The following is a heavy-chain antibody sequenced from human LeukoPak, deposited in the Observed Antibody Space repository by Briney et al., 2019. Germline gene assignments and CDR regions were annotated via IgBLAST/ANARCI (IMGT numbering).Heavy chain of an antibody. Sequence: GGSLRLSCAASGFTFGSYAMSWVRQAPGKGLEWVSVLSGTGGTTYYADSVKGRFTISRDNAKNSLYLQMNSLRAEDTAVYYCARGRGYDFWSGSDDFDYWGQGTLVTVSS. CDR3: ARGRGYDFWSGSDDFDY. CDR1: GFTFGSYA. V-gene: IGHV3-23*01. J-gene: IGHJ4*02. CDR2: LSGTGGTT. D-gene: IGHD3-3*01.